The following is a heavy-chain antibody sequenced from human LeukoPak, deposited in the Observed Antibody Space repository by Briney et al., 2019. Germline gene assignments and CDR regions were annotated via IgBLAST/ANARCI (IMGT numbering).Heavy chain of an antibody. Sequence: PSETLSLTCAVYGGSFSAFHWSWIRQSPAKGLEWLGEMKQSGTPRYNPSLQSRVTISVDKSKNQFSLNVRSVTAADTAVYSCASRPFLYGFRTYFDNWAQGTLVTVSS. CDR3: ASRPFLYGFRTYFDN. J-gene: IGHJ4*02. CDR1: GGSFSAFH. CDR2: MKQSGTP. D-gene: IGHD3-10*01. V-gene: IGHV4-34*01.